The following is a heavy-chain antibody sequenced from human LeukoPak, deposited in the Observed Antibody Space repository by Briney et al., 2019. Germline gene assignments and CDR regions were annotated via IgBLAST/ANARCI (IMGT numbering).Heavy chain of an antibody. CDR3: GKRRAMMAKDRNVSYYGKDV. CDR1: GYSFSNYW. V-gene: IGHV5-51*01. J-gene: IGHJ6*02. CDR2: IYPGDSDT. Sequence: GASLKISCKGPGYSFSNYWIGWLRQMPGKGLEWMGIIYPGDSDTRYSPSFQGQVTISADTSISTAYLQWSSLKASDTAIYCRGKRRAMMAKDRNVSYYGKDVWGQGTTVTVSS. D-gene: IGHD5-24*01.